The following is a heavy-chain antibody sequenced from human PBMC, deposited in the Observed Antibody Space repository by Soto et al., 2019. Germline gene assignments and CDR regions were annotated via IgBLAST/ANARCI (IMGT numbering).Heavy chain of an antibody. D-gene: IGHD2-2*01. CDR1: GFSLSNARMG. Sequence: QVTLKESGPVLVKPTETLTLTCTVSGFSLSNARMGVSWIRQPPGKALEWLAHIFSNDEKSYSTSLKSRLTISKDISKSQVVLTMTNMDPVDTATYYCARSREYQLPPNPDYNWFDPWGQGTLVTVSS. J-gene: IGHJ5*02. CDR3: ARSREYQLPPNPDYNWFDP. V-gene: IGHV2-26*01. CDR2: IFSNDEK.